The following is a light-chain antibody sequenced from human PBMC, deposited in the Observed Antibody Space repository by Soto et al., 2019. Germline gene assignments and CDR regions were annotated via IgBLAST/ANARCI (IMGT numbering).Light chain of an antibody. V-gene: IGKV1-39*01. CDR2: DAS. Sequence: GDSVTITGRASQNIRNWLAWYQQKPGKAPNPLXYDASSLKSGVPARFSGSGSGTEFTLTISSLQPEDFATYYCQQSYSTPPLTFGQGTKVDIK. CDR1: QNIRNW. CDR3: QQSYSTPPLT. J-gene: IGKJ1*01.